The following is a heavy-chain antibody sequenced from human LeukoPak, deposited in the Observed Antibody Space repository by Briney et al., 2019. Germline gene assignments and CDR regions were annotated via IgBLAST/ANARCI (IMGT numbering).Heavy chain of an antibody. D-gene: IGHD6-13*01. Sequence: SQTLSLTCAISGDSVSSNSAAWNWIRQSPSRGLEWLGRTYYRSKWYNDYAVSVKSRITINPDTSKNQFSLQLNSVTPEDTAVYYCARTIAAAGSRGVGFDRSGPFDYWGQGTLVTVSS. V-gene: IGHV6-1*01. CDR3: ARTIAAAGSRGVGFDRSGPFDY. CDR1: GDSVSSNSAA. J-gene: IGHJ4*02. CDR2: TYYRSKWYN.